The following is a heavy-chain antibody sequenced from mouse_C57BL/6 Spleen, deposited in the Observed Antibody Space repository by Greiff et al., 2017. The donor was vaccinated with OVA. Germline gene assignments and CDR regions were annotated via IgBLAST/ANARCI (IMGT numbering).Heavy chain of an antibody. CDR1: GFTFSDYG. D-gene: IGHD1-1*01. V-gene: IGHV5-17*01. J-gene: IGHJ2*01. CDR2: ISSGSSTI. Sequence: EVKLMESGGGLVKPGGSLKLSCAASGFTFSDYGMHWVRQAPEKGLAWVAYISSGSSTIYYADTVKGRFTISRDNAKNTLFLQMTSLRSEDTAMYYCARQVYGTYWGQGTTLTVSS. CDR3: ARQVYGTY.